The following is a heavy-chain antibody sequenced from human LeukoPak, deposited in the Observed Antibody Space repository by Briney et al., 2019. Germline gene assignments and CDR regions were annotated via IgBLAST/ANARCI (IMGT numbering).Heavy chain of an antibody. CDR1: GGSISSGSYY. D-gene: IGHD6-19*01. CDR3: AREAAVAGTDYYGMDV. Sequence: SQTLSLTCTVSGGSISSGSYYWSWIRQPAGKGLEWIVRIYTSGSTNYNPSLKSRVTISVDTSKNQFSLKLSSVTAADTAVYYCAREAAVAGTDYYGMDVWGQGTTVTVSS. CDR2: IYTSGST. V-gene: IGHV4-61*02. J-gene: IGHJ6*02.